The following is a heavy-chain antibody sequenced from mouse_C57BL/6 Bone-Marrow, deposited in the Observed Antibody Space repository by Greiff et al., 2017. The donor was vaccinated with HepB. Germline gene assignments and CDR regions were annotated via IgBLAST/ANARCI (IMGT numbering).Heavy chain of an antibody. V-gene: IGHV5-6*01. CDR2: ISSGGSYT. Sequence: EVQVVESGGDLVKPGGSLKLSCAASGFTFSSYGMSWVRQTPDKRLEWVATISSGGSYTYYPDSVKGRFTISRDNAKNTLYLQMSSLKSEDTAMYYCAGRGGGNYIAYWGQGTLVTVSA. D-gene: IGHD2-1*01. CDR1: GFTFSSYG. J-gene: IGHJ3*01. CDR3: AGRGGGNYIAY.